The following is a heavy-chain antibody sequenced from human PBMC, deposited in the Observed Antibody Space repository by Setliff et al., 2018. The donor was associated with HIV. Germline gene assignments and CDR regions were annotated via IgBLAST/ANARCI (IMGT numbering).Heavy chain of an antibody. D-gene: IGHD3-9*01. CDR2: IYTSGIT. J-gene: IGHJ4*02. CDR1: GGSIRSGSYY. Sequence: SETLSLTCSVSGGSIRSGSYYWSWIRQPPGKGLEWIGYIYTSGITDYNPSLKSRVTISGDTSKNQFSLKMSSVTAADTAVYYCARGEPVDILTGYFDYWGQGTLVTVSS. V-gene: IGHV4-61*01. CDR3: ARGEPVDILTGYFDY.